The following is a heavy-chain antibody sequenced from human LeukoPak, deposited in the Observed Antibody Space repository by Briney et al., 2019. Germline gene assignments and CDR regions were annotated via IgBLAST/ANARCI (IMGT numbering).Heavy chain of an antibody. D-gene: IGHD2-2*01. J-gene: IGHJ4*02. CDR1: GFTFSNAW. CDR2: IKSKTDGGTT. V-gene: IGHV3-15*01. CDR3: TTDVKPRYCSSTSCHWVDY. Sequence: GESLRLSCAASGFTFSNAWMSWVRQAPGKGLEWVGRIKSKTDGGTTDYAAPVKGRFTISRDDSKNTLYLQMNSLKTEDTAVYYCTTDVKPRYCSSTSCHWVDYWGQGTLVTVSS.